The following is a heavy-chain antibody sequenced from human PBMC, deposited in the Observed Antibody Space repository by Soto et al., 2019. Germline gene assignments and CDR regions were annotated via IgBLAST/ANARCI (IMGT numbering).Heavy chain of an antibody. CDR3: ARGVYYYDSSGFSNWFDP. CDR1: GGPISSGGYY. D-gene: IGHD3-22*01. J-gene: IGHJ5*02. V-gene: IGHV4-31*03. Sequence: SETLSLTCTVSGGPISSGGYYWSWIRQHPGKGLEWIGYIYYSGSTYYNPSLKSRVTISVDTSKNQFSLKLSSVTAADTAVYYCARGVYYYDSSGFSNWFDPWGQGTLVTVSS. CDR2: IYYSGST.